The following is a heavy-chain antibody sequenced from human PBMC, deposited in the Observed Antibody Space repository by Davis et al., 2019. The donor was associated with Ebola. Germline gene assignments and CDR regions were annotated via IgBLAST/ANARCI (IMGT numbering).Heavy chain of an antibody. V-gene: IGHV4-34*01. CDR3: ARVAYCSSTSCYHYGMDV. CDR1: GGSFSGYY. CDR2: INHSGST. J-gene: IGHJ6*02. D-gene: IGHD2-2*01. Sequence: MPSETLSLTCAVYGGSFSGYYWSWIRQPPGKGLEWIGEINHSGSTNYNPSLKSRVTISVDTSKNQFSLKLSSVTAADTAVYYCARVAYCSSTSCYHYGMDVWGQGTTVTVSS.